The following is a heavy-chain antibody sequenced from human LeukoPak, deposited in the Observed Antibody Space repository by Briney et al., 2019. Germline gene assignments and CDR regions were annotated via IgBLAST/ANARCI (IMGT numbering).Heavy chain of an antibody. CDR2: ISGSGGST. CDR1: GFTFSSYS. D-gene: IGHD3-3*01. CDR3: AKAGDFWSGYYNFDY. Sequence: PGGSLRLSCAASGFTFSSYSMNWVRQAPGKGLEWVSAISGSGGSTYYADSVKGRFPIYRDNSKNPMYLQMNSLRAEDTAVYYCAKAGDFWSGYYNFDYWGQGTLVTVSS. V-gene: IGHV3-23*01. J-gene: IGHJ4*02.